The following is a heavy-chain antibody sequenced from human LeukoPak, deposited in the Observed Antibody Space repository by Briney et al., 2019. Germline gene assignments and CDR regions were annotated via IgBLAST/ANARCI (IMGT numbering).Heavy chain of an antibody. J-gene: IGHJ4*02. CDR2: LWYDGRNK. Sequence: GGSLRLSCAPSGXTFRNYGMHWVRQAPGKGLEWVSGLWYDGRNKAYADSVKGRFTISRDNSENMLYLQMNSLRDEDTAVYYCARGLMTPNTYCDLWGQGTLVTVSS. V-gene: IGHV3-33*01. D-gene: IGHD2-8*01. CDR3: ARGLMTPNTYCDL. CDR1: GXTFRNYG.